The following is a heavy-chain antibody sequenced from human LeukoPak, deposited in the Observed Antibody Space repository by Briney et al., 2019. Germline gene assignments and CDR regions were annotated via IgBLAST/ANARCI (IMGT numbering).Heavy chain of an antibody. CDR1: IGSISRGDYH. Sequence: PSQTLSLTCTVSIGSISRGDYHWSWIRQPPGKGLEWIRSIYYRGNTYYNPSLKSRVTISGDTSKNQFSLKLSSVTAADTAVYYCARHVYAEIDYWGQGTLVTVSS. V-gene: IGHV4-30-4*08. CDR2: IYYRGNT. CDR3: ARHVYAEIDY. J-gene: IGHJ4*02. D-gene: IGHD1-14*01.